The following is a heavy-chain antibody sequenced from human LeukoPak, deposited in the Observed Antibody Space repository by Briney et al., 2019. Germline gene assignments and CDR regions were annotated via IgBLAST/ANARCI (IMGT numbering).Heavy chain of an antibody. J-gene: IGHJ4*02. CDR3: ARGSTWLRRFDY. V-gene: IGHV4-34*01. D-gene: IGHD5-12*01. CDR2: INHSGST. CDR1: GGSFSGYY. Sequence: SETLSLTCAVYGGSFSGYYWSWSRQPPGKGLEWIGEINHSGSTNYNPSLKSRVTISVDTSKNQFSLKLSSVTAADTAVYYCARGSTWLRRFDYWGQGTLVTVSS.